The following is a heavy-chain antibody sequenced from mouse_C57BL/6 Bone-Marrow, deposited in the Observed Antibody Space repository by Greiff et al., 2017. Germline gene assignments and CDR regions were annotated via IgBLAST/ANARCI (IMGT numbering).Heavy chain of an antibody. CDR1: GYAFSSSW. J-gene: IGHJ2*01. CDR3: ALLITTVVSDY. V-gene: IGHV1-82*01. CDR2: IYPGDGDT. Sequence: QVQLQQSGPELVKPGASVKISCKASGYAFSSSWMNWVKQRPGKGLEWIGRIYPGDGDTNYNGKFKGKATLTADKSSSTAYMQLSSLTSEDSAVYFCALLITTVVSDYWGQGTTLTVSS. D-gene: IGHD1-1*01.